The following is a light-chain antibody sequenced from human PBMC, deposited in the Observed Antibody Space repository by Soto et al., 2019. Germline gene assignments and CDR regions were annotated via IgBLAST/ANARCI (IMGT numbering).Light chain of an antibody. J-gene: IGLJ1*01. CDR3: SSYTSSSTGV. V-gene: IGLV2-14*01. CDR1: SGDVGGYKF. Sequence: QSALTQPASVSGSPGQSITIYCTGTSGDVGGYKFVSWYQQHPGKAPKLMIYEVSNRPSGVSNRFSGSKSGNTASLTISGLQAEDEADYYCSSYTSSSTGVFGTGTKVTVL. CDR2: EVS.